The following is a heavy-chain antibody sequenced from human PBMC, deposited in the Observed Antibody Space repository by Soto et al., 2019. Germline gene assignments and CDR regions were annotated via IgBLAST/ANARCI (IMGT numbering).Heavy chain of an antibody. Sequence: QLVESGGALGQPGRSLRLSCAASEITFDDHDMHWVRQAPGRGPEWVAGISWNSAKIGYADAVKGRFTISRDNAKNSLYLQMNNLGFEDTALYYCVSPGCVWGQGTTVTVSS. J-gene: IGHJ6*02. V-gene: IGHV3-9*01. CDR1: EITFDDHD. CDR3: VSPGCV. CDR2: ISWNSAKI.